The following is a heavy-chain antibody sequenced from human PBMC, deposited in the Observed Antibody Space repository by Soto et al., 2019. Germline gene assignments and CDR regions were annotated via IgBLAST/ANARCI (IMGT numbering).Heavy chain of an antibody. J-gene: IGHJ6*02. CDR3: AREQLVSYYYYGMDV. CDR1: GGSISSYY. CDR2: IYYSGST. D-gene: IGHD6-13*01. Sequence: TSETLSLTCTVSGGSISSYYWSWIRQPPGKGLEWIGYIYYSGSTNYNPSLKSRVTISVDTSKNQFSLKLSSVTAADTAVYYCAREQLVSYYYYGMDVWGQGTTVTVSS. V-gene: IGHV4-59*01.